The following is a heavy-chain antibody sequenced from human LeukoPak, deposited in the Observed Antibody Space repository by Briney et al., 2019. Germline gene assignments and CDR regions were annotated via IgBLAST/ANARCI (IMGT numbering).Heavy chain of an antibody. V-gene: IGHV4-34*01. CDR2: INHSGST. CDR3: ARVRLGIFGVVNRNFRVDY. CDR1: GGSFSGYY. Sequence: PSETLSLTCAVYGGSFSGYYWSWIRQPPGKGLEWIGEINHSGSTNYNPSLKSRVTISVDTSKNQFSLKLSSVTAADTAVYYCARVRLGIFGVVNRNFRVDYWGQGTLVTVSS. J-gene: IGHJ4*02. D-gene: IGHD3-3*01.